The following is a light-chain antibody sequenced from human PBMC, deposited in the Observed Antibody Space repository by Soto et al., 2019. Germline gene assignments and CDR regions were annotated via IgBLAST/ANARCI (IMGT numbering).Light chain of an antibody. Sequence: QSVLTQPPSASGTPGQRVTISCSGSSSNIGSNYVYWYQQFPGMAPKLLIYRNNQRPSGVPDRISGSKSDTSASLAISGLRSEDEADYYCAAWDDSLRGVVFGEGTKLTVL. V-gene: IGLV1-47*01. CDR3: AAWDDSLRGVV. CDR2: RNN. J-gene: IGLJ2*01. CDR1: SSNIGSNY.